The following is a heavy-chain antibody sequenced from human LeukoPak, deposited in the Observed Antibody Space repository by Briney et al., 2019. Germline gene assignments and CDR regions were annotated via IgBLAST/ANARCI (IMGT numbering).Heavy chain of an antibody. J-gene: IGHJ4*02. CDR2: IIPIFGTA. V-gene: IGHV1-69*01. CDR3: ARVLSREYSYGYGD. CDR1: GGTFSSYA. D-gene: IGHD5-18*01. Sequence: SVKVSCKASGGTFSSYAISWVRQAPGQGLERMGGIIPIFGTANYAQKFQGRVTITADESTSTAYMELSSLRSEDTAVYYCARVLSREYSYGYGDWGQGTLVTVSS.